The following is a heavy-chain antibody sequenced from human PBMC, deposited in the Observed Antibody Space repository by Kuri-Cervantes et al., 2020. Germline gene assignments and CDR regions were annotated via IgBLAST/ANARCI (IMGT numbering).Heavy chain of an antibody. CDR3: ASSGSSTFDY. D-gene: IGHD3-10*01. CDR1: GFTVSSNY. V-gene: IGHV4-59*02. Sequence: ESLKISCAASGFTVSSNYMSWIRQPPGKGLEWIGYIYYSGSTNYNPSLKSRVTISVDTSKNQFSLKLSSVTAADTAVYYCASSGSSTFDYWGQGTLVTVSS. J-gene: IGHJ4*02. CDR2: IYYSGST.